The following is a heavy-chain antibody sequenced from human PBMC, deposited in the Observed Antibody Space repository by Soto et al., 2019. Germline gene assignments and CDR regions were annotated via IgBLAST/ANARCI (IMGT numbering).Heavy chain of an antibody. D-gene: IGHD4-17*01. CDR2: IYPGDSDT. CDR1: GYIFTNYW. J-gene: IGHJ6*02. V-gene: IGHV5-51*01. Sequence: EVQLVPSGAEVKKPGESLKISCKGSGYIFTNYWIGWVRQMPGKGLEWMGIIYPGDSDTRYSTSFQGQVTISADWSIRTAFLQSSSLKASDTAMYYCARHPYGDYGARYVWCQGSTVTVSS. CDR3: ARHPYGDYGARYV.